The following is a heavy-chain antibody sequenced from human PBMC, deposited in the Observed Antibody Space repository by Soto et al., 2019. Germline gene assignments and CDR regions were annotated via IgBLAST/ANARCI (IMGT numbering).Heavy chain of an antibody. CDR3: ARGRGYHHVWGTHRYPRLVS. J-gene: IGHJ1*01. D-gene: IGHD3-16*01. Sequence: QVQLQQWGAGLLKPSETLSLTCAVYGGSFSDHFWSWIRQAPGKGLEWIGEINHSGTTRYNPSLKSRVIMSADTSKNQFSLKLSSVTAADTAVYYCARGRGYHHVWGTHRYPRLVSWGLGTLATASS. CDR2: INHSGTT. V-gene: IGHV4-34*02. CDR1: GGSFSDHF.